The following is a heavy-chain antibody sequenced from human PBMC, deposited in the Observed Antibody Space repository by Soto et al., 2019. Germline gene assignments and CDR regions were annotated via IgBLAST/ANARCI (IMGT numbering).Heavy chain of an antibody. V-gene: IGHV1-45*02. J-gene: IGHJ4*02. CDR3: ASGGAGSGPFTWELPDH. Sequence: QMQLLQSGAEVKKPGSSVTVSCKSLGNTFTYRYLHWVRQAPGQALEWMGWITPFNGDAHYAQKFQERVTITRDRSINTAYMRMSSLRSEDTAIYYCASGGAGSGPFTWELPDHWGQGTLVTVSS. CDR1: GNTFTYRY. D-gene: IGHD1-26*01. CDR2: ITPFNGDA.